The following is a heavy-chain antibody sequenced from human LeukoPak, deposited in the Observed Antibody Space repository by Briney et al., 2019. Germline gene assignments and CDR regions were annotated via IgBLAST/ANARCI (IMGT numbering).Heavy chain of an antibody. CDR3: ARDIVVVVGYMDV. V-gene: IGHV3-30-3*01. J-gene: IGHJ6*03. CDR1: GFTFSSYA. Sequence: GGSLRLSCAASGFTFSSYAMHWVRQAPGKGLEWVAVISYDGSNKYYADSVKGRFTISRDNSKNTLYLQMNSLRAEDTAVYYCARDIVVVVGYMDVWGKGTTVTVSS. D-gene: IGHD2-15*01. CDR2: ISYDGSNK.